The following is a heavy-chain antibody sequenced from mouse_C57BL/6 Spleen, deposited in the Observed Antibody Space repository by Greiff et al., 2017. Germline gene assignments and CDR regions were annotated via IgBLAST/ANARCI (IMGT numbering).Heavy chain of an antibody. CDR1: GFSLTSYG. CDR2: IWGGGST. V-gene: IGHV2-9*01. Sequence: QVQLMESGPGLVAPSQCLSLSCTVSGFSLTSYGVDWVRQPPGKGLEWLGVIWGGGSTKYNSALMSRLSISKDNSKSQVFLTMISLQTDDTAMYYCSKNVNYYAMDYWGQGTSVTVSS. CDR3: SKNVNYYAMDY. J-gene: IGHJ4*01.